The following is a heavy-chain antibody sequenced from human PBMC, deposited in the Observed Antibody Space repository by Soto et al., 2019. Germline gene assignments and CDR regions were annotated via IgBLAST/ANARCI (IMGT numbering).Heavy chain of an antibody. J-gene: IGHJ6*02. CDR2: IFSGGAT. CDR3: AREPSLGV. V-gene: IGHV3-66*01. CDR1: RFTVTSNY. Sequence: EGQLVQSGGGLVQPGRSLRLSCAASRFTVTSNYMTWVRQAPGKGLEWVSVIFSGGATYYADSMRARFTISRDHSKNTLYLEMNSLRVEDTAVYYCAREPSLGVWGQGTTVTVSS.